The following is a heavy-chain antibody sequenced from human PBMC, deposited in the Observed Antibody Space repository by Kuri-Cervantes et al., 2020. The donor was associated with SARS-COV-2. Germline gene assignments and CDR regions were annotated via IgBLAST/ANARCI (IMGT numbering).Heavy chain of an antibody. D-gene: IGHD4-23*01. V-gene: IGHV1-18*04. CDR2: INPNSGNT. CDR3: AISEVTRGFYFDY. J-gene: IGHJ4*02. Sequence: ASVKVSCKASGYTFTGYYMHWVRQAPGQGLEWMGWINPNSGNTNYAQKLQGRVTMTTDTSTSTAYMELRSLRSDDTAVYYCAISEVTRGFYFDYWGQGTLVTVSS. CDR1: GYTFTGYY.